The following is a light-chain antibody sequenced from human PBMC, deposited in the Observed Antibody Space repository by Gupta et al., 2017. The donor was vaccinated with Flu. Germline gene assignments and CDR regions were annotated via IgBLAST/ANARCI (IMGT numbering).Light chain of an antibody. J-gene: IGKJ1*01. V-gene: IGKV3-20*01. CDR1: QSVNSRY. CDR3: QQDGYSPRT. CDR2: GAS. Sequence: DIVLTQSPGTLSLSPGERATLSCRASQSVNSRYLGWYQQKPGQAPRLFIYGASTRATGIPDRFSGSGSGTDFTLTISRLEPEDFAVYFCQQDGYSPRTFGQGTXVEIK.